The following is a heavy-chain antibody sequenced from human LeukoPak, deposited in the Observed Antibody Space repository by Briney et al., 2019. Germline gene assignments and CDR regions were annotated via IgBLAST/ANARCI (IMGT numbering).Heavy chain of an antibody. D-gene: IGHD1-26*01. CDR2: INGSGGST. CDR3: AKYGPQDSGSSHFDY. Sequence: GGSLRLSCAASGFTFSSYAMSWVRQAPGKGLEWVSAINGSGGSTYYADSVKGRFTISRDNSKNTLYLQMNSLRAEDTAVYYCAKYGPQDSGSSHFDYWGQGALVTVSS. V-gene: IGHV3-23*01. J-gene: IGHJ4*02. CDR1: GFTFSSYA.